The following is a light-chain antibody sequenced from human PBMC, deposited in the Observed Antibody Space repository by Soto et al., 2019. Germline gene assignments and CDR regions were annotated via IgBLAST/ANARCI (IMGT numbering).Light chain of an antibody. V-gene: IGKV2-28*01. CDR2: LGS. J-gene: IGKJ4*01. CDR3: MQALQTPLT. Sequence: DIVMTQSPLSLPVSPGEPASISCRSSQSLLYSNGYNYLDWYLQKPGQSPQLLIYLGSNRASGVPDRFSGSGAGTDFTLKISRVEAEDVGSYYCMQALQTPLTFGGGTKVEIK. CDR1: QSLLYSNGYNY.